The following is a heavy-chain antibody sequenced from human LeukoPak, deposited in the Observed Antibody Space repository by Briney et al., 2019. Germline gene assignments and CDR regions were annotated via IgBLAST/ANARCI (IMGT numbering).Heavy chain of an antibody. CDR3: TKHITSGATTPFYYGLHV. J-gene: IGHJ6*02. CDR2: ISLNSASI. Sequence: GGSLRLSCTASGFAFSTYSMKWLRQPPGKGLEWVASISLNSASIYYADSVKGRFTISRDNAKNSLHLQMDSLRAEDTAVYYCTKHITSGATTPFYYGLHVWGRGTTVTVSS. V-gene: IGHV3-21*01. CDR1: GFAFSTYS. D-gene: IGHD2-15*01.